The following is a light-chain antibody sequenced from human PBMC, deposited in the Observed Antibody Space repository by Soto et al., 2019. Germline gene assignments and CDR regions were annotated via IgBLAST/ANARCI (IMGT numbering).Light chain of an antibody. V-gene: IGLV1-44*01. CDR2: TNN. Sequence: QSVLTQPPSASGTPGQRSTISCSGSTSNIESHSVNWFQQVPGTAPKLLITTNNQRPSGVPDRFSGSKSGASASLAISGLQSEDEATYYCATWDDSRKGVFGTGTKVTVL. J-gene: IGLJ1*01. CDR1: TSNIESHS. CDR3: ATWDDSRKGV.